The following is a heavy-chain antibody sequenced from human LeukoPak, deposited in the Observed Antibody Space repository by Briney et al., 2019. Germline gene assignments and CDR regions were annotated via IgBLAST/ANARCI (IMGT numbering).Heavy chain of an antibody. J-gene: IGHJ4*02. D-gene: IGHD4/OR15-4a*01. V-gene: IGHV3-23*01. CDR2: LSGSGSST. CDR3: AKERDYGPADY. CDR1: GFTFRDYT. Sequence: PGGSLRLSCAASGFTFRDYTMNWVRQAPGKGLEWVSGLSGSGSSTDYADSVKGRFTVSRDNSKNTLFLQMNSLRAEDTAIYYCAKERDYGPADYWGQGTLVTVSS.